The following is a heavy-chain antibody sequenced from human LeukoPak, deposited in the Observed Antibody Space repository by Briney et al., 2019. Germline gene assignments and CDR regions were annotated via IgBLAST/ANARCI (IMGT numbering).Heavy chain of an antibody. CDR1: GFTFSTYA. Sequence: GGSLRLSCAASGFTFSTYAMSWVRQAPGKGLEWVSSISSSSSYIYYADSVKGRFTISRDNAKNSLYLQMNSLRAEDTAVYYCARGLYSSSWELIDYWGQGTLVTVSS. CDR3: ARGLYSSSWELIDY. J-gene: IGHJ4*02. CDR2: ISSSSSYI. D-gene: IGHD6-13*01. V-gene: IGHV3-21*01.